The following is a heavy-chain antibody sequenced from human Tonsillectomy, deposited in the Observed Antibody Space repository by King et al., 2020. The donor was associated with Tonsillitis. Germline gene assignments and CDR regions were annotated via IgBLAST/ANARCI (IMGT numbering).Heavy chain of an antibody. J-gene: IGHJ3*02. CDR1: GGSINGYY. CDR3: ARRRSLVGAAPTDAFDI. D-gene: IGHD1-26*01. V-gene: IGHV4-59*08. CDR2: IYYSGST. Sequence: QLQESGPRLVKPSETLSLTCTVSGGSINGYYWSWIRQPPGKGLEWIGYIYYSGSTRYNPSLKSRLTISVDTSRNQFSLKLTSVTAADTAVYYCARRRSLVGAAPTDAFDIWGQGTMVTVSS.